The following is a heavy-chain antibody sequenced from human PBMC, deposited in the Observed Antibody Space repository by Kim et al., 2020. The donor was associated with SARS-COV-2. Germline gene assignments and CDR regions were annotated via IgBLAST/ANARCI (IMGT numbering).Heavy chain of an antibody. D-gene: IGHD2-2*01. J-gene: IGHJ6*03. CDR2: INTNTGNP. CDR3: ARGPVVPAAGHYYYYYYMDV. Sequence: ASVKVSCKASGYTFTTYAMKWVRQAPGQGLEWMGWINTNTGNPTYAQGFTGRFVFSLDTSVSTAYLQISSLKADDTAVYYCARGPVVPAAGHYYYYYYMDVWGKGTTVTVSS. CDR1: GYTFTTYA. V-gene: IGHV7-4-1*02.